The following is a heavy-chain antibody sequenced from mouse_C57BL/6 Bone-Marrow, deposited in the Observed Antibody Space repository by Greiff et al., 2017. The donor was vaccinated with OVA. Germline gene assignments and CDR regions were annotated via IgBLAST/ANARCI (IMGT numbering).Heavy chain of an antibody. J-gene: IGHJ3*01. CDR2: FHPYNDDT. D-gene: IGHD2-4*01. CDR3: ARPGDYDGDWFAY. Sequence: VQLQQSGAELVKPGASVKMSCKASGYTFTTYPIEWMKQNHGKSLEWIGNFHPYNDDTKYNEKFKGKATLTVEKSSSTVYLELSRLTSDYSAVYYCARPGDYDGDWFAYWGQGTLVTVSA. V-gene: IGHV1-47*01. CDR1: GYTFTTYP.